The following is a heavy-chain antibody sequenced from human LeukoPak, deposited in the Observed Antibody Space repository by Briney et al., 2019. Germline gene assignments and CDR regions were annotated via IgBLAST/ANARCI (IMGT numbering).Heavy chain of an antibody. D-gene: IGHD3-10*01. V-gene: IGHV3-23*01. Sequence: GRSLRLSCAASGFTFSSYAMSWVRQAPGKGLEWVSAISGSGGSTYYADSVKGRFTISRDNSKNTLYLQMNSLRAEDTAVYYCAKIQLLWFGGAFDYWGQGTLVTVSS. CDR1: GFTFSSYA. CDR2: ISGSGGST. J-gene: IGHJ4*02. CDR3: AKIQLLWFGGAFDY.